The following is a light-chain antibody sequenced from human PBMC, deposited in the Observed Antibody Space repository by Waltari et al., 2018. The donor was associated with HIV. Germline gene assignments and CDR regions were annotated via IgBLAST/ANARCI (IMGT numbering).Light chain of an antibody. CDR2: EVT. Sequence: QSTLTQPPSASGSPGQSVTISCTGTSSDIGGYNYVSWYQQHPGKAPKLIMTEVTKRPSGVPGRFSGSKSGNTDSLTVSGLQADDEALYYCSSFAPTNKFYVLFGGGTTLTVL. CDR1: SSDIGGYNY. CDR3: SSFAPTNKFYVL. J-gene: IGLJ2*01. V-gene: IGLV2-8*01.